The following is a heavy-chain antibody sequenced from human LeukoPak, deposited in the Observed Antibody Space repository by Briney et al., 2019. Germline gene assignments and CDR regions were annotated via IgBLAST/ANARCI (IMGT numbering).Heavy chain of an antibody. V-gene: IGHV1-2*02. J-gene: IGHJ6*03. CDR1: GYTFTGYY. D-gene: IGHD3-10*01. CDR3: ARDPARTYGSTYYYYYMDV. CDR2: INPNSGGT. Sequence: VASVKVSCKASGYTFTGYYMHWVRQAPGQGLEWMGWINPNSGGTNYAQKLQGRVTMTRDTSISTAYMELSRLRSDDTAVYYCARDPARTYGSTYYYYYMDVWGKGTTVTVSS.